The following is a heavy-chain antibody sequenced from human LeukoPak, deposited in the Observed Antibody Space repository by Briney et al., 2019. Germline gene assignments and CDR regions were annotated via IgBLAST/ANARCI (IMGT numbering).Heavy chain of an antibody. J-gene: IGHJ3*02. CDR3: ASATCSGGSCNAFDI. D-gene: IGHD2-15*01. CDR1: GYSISSGYY. CDR2: IYHSGST. V-gene: IGHV4-38-2*01. Sequence: SETLSLTCAVSGYSISSGYYWDWIRQPPGKGLEWIGSIYHSGSTYYNPSLKSRVTISVDTSKNQFSLKLSSVTAADMAVYYCASATCSGGSCNAFDIWGQGTMVTVSS.